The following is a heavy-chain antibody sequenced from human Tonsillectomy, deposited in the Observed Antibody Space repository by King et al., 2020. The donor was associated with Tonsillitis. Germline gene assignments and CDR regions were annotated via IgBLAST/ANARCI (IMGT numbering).Heavy chain of an antibody. J-gene: IGHJ3*02. V-gene: IGHV3-74*01. D-gene: IGHD2-21*02. CDR3: ASLTYCGGDCYDAFDI. CDR2: INSDGSST. Sequence: VQLVESGGGLVQPGGSLRLFCAASGSTLRSYWMHWVRQAPGKGLVWVSRINSDGSSTTYADSVKGRFTISRDNAKNTLYLKMNSLRAEDTVVYYCASLTYCGGDCYDAFDIWGQGKMVTVSS. CDR1: GSTLRSYW.